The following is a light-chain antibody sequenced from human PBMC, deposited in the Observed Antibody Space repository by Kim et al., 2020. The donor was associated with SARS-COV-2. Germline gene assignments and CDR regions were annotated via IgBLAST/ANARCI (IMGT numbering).Light chain of an antibody. Sequence: CACIGDILTLTCRATESIGVWLAWYQQKPGNAPKLLVQTTSSLESGVPSRFSGSGSGTEFTLPISSLQPDDFATYYCQQYYSYSTFGRGTKVDIK. CDR1: ESIGVW. CDR3: QQYYSYST. V-gene: IGKV1-5*03. J-gene: IGKJ1*01. CDR2: TTS.